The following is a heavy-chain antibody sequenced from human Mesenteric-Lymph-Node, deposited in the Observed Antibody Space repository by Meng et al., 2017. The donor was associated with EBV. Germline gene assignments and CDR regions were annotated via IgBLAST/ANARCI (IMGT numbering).Heavy chain of an antibody. Sequence: QVQSQGSGPGLVKPLETLSLTCAVSGGSTSSINWWTWVRQPPGKGLEWIGEIYHSGSTNYNPSLKSRVTISVDKSKNQFSLKLISVTAADTAIYYCAKAEGGTYPPFDSWGQGTLVTVSS. D-gene: IGHD1-7*01. CDR1: GGSTSSINW. J-gene: IGHJ4*02. V-gene: IGHV4-4*02. CDR2: IYHSGST. CDR3: AKAEGGTYPPFDS.